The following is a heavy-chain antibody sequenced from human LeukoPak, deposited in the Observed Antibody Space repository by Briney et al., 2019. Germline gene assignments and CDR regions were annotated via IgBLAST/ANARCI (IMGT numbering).Heavy chain of an antibody. Sequence: SETLSLICAVYGGSFSGYYWSWIRQPPGKGLEWIGEINHSGSTNYNPSLKSRVTISVDTSKNQFSLKLSSVTAADTAVYYCARGRLAARHYFDYWGQGTLVTVSS. CDR3: ARGRLAARHYFDY. V-gene: IGHV4-34*01. CDR2: INHSGST. J-gene: IGHJ4*02. CDR1: GGSFSGYY. D-gene: IGHD6-6*01.